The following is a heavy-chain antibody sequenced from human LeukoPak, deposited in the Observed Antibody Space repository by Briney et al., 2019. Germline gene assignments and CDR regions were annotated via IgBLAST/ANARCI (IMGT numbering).Heavy chain of an antibody. CDR1: GGSISSYY. CDR2: IYYSGST. J-gene: IGHJ4*02. V-gene: IGHV4-59*12. Sequence: SETLFLTCTVSGGSISSYYWSWIRQPPGKGLEWIGYIYYSGSTYYSPSLKSRVTISVDTSENQFSLKLNSVTAADTAVYYCARDRGSYRFDYWGQGTLVTVSS. CDR3: ARDRGSYRFDY. D-gene: IGHD1-26*01.